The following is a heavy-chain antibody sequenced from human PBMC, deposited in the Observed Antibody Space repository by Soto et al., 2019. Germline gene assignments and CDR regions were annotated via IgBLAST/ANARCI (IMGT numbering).Heavy chain of an antibody. J-gene: IGHJ5*01. V-gene: IGHV4-39*01. CDR2: IYYSRRT. CDR1: GDSISSDQYC. D-gene: IGHD3-16*01. CDR3: ARQNYVTKWFDS. Sequence: QLRLQESGPGQVKASETLSLTCSISGDSISSDQYCWGWVRQPPGKGLEWIGTIYYSRRTYYNPSLKGRPTVSVDSSDTQCALSLNSVTATDTAVYYCARQNYVTKWFDSWGQGPLVSVSS.